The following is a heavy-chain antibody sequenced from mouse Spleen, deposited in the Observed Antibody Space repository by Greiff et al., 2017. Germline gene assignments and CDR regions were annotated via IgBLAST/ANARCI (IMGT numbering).Heavy chain of an antibody. D-gene: IGHD1-1*01. Sequence: EVQVVESGPGLVKPSQSLSLTCSVTGYSITSGYYWNWIRQFPGNKLEWMGYISYDGSNNYNPSLKNRISITRDTSKNQFFLKLNSVTTEDTATYYCARESNYYGSSQFAYWGQGTLVTVSA. CDR2: ISYDGSN. V-gene: IGHV3-6*01. CDR3: ARESNYYGSSQFAY. CDR1: GYSITSGYY. J-gene: IGHJ3*01.